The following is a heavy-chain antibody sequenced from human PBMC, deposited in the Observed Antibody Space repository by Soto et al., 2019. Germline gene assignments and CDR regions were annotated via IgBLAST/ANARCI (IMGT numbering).Heavy chain of an antibody. CDR3: ARTDWNARGVDY. Sequence: SVKVSCKASGGTFSSYAISWVRQAPGQGLEWMGGIIPIFGTANYAPKFQGRVTITADESTSTAYMELSSLRSEDTAVYYCARTDWNARGVDYWGQGTLVTVSS. V-gene: IGHV1-69*13. D-gene: IGHD1-1*01. CDR2: IIPIFGTA. J-gene: IGHJ4*02. CDR1: GGTFSSYA.